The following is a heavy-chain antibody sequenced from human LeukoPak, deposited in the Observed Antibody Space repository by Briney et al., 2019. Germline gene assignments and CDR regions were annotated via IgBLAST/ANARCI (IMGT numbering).Heavy chain of an antibody. V-gene: IGHV5-51*01. D-gene: IGHD1-26*01. CDR2: IYPGDSDT. CDR1: GYSFTSYW. J-gene: IGHJ5*02. CDR3: ARREEKKKGFDP. Sequence: GESLKISCKGSGYSFTSYWIGWVRQMPGKGLEWMGIIYPGDSDTRYSPSFPGQVTLSADKSFSAAYRQWSSLKASDTAMYYCARREEKKKGFDPWGQGTLVTVSS.